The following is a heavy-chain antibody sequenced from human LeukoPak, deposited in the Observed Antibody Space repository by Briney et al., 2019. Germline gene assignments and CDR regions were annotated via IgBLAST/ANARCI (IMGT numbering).Heavy chain of an antibody. CDR2: ISDNDDST. CDR1: GFTFSSYD. J-gene: IGHJ5*01. V-gene: IGHV3-23*01. CDR3: AKLDWSWYSDS. D-gene: IGHD6-13*01. Sequence: PGGSLRLSCAASGFTFSSYDMSWVRQAPGKGLEWVSGISDNDDSTNYADSVKGRFTISRDNSKSMLYLQMSSLRAEDTAVYYCAKLDWSWYSDSWGQGTLVTVSS.